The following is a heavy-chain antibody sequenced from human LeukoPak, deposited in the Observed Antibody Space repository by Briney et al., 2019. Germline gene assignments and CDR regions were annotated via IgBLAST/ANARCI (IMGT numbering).Heavy chain of an antibody. Sequence: GGSLRLSCAASGFTFSSYAMSWVRQAPGKGLEWVANIKQDGSEKYYVDSVKGRFTISRDNAKNSLYLQMNSLRAEDTAVYYCARLGGGHSSSWYDAFDIWGQGTMVTVSS. D-gene: IGHD6-13*01. J-gene: IGHJ3*02. V-gene: IGHV3-7*01. CDR3: ARLGGGHSSSWYDAFDI. CDR2: IKQDGSEK. CDR1: GFTFSSYA.